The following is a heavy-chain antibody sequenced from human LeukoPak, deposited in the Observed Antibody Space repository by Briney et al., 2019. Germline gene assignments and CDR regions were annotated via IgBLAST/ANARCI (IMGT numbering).Heavy chain of an antibody. CDR1: GGSISSSSYY. J-gene: IGHJ4*02. CDR2: IYYSGST. CDR3: ARLKRIQLWLGY. V-gene: IGHV4-39*01. D-gene: IGHD5-18*01. Sequence: SETLSLTCTVSGGSISSSSYYWGWIRQPPGKWLEWIGSIYYSGSTYYNPSLKSRVTISVDTSKNQFSLKLSSVTAADTAVYYCARLKRIQLWLGYWGQGTLVTVSS.